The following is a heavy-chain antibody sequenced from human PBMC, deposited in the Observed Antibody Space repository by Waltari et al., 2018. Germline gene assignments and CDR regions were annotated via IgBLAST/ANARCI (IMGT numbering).Heavy chain of an antibody. CDR3: ARHWKKSGYRFDP. V-gene: IGHV4-39*01. D-gene: IGHD5-12*01. J-gene: IGHJ5*02. Sequence: WGWCRECTGKGLEWSGRIYYSGSTYYNPTLKSRVTISGDTSKNQFALKLSSVTAADTAVYYCARHWKKSGYRFDPWGKGTLVTVSS. CDR2: IYYSGST.